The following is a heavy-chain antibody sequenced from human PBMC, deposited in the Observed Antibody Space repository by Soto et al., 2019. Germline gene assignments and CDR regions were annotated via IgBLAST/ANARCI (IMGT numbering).Heavy chain of an antibody. J-gene: IGHJ5*02. Sequence: SETLSLTCTVSGGSISSGDYYWSWIRQPPGKGMEWIGYIYYSGSTYYNPSRKSRVTISVDTSKTQYALKLSFVTAADTAVYYCARGLRVRFFEWLPQQGFDPWGQGTLVTVSS. CDR2: IYYSGST. V-gene: IGHV4-30-4*01. CDR1: GGSISSGDYY. D-gene: IGHD3-3*01. CDR3: ARGLRVRFFEWLPQQGFDP.